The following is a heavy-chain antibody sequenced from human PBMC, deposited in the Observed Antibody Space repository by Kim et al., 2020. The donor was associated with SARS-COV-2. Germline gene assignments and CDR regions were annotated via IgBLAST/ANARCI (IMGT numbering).Heavy chain of an antibody. V-gene: IGHV4-59*01. Sequence: SETLSLTCTVSGGSISSYYWSWIRQPPGKGLEWIGYIYYSGSTNYNPSLKSRVTISVDTSKNQFSLKLSSVTAADTAVYYCARGGEEDYGDYHDAFDIWGDGTMVTVSS. J-gene: IGHJ3*02. CDR3: ARGGEEDYGDYHDAFDI. D-gene: IGHD4-17*01. CDR2: IYYSGST. CDR1: GGSISSYY.